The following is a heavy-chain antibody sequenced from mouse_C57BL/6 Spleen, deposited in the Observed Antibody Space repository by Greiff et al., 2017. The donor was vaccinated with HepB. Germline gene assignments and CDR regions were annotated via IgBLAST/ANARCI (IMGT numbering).Heavy chain of an antibody. CDR2: SRNKANDYTT. CDR1: GFTFSDFY. V-gene: IGHV7-1*01. Sequence: EVHLVESGGGLVQSGRSLRLSCATSGFTFSDFYMEWVRQAPGKGLEWIAASRNKANDYTTEYSASVKGRFIVSRDTSQSILYLQMNALRAEDTAIYYCARDAGRGGYFDVWGTGTTVTVSS. CDR3: ARDAGRGGYFDV. J-gene: IGHJ1*03.